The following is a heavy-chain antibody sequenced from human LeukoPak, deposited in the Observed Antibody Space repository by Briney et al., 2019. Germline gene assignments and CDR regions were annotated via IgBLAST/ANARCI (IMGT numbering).Heavy chain of an antibody. Sequence: GGSLRLSCAASGFTVSSNCMTWVRQAPGKGLEWVSVIYSGGSTYYADSVKGRFTISRDNFKNTLYLQMNSLRAEDTAVYYCARGNQYYFDYWGQGTLVTVSS. D-gene: IGHD4-23*01. J-gene: IGHJ4*02. V-gene: IGHV3-53*01. CDR2: IYSGGST. CDR1: GFTVSSNC. CDR3: ARGNQYYFDY.